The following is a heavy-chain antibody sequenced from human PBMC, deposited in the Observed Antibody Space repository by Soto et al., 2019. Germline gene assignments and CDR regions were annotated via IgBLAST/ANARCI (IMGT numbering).Heavy chain of an antibody. CDR1: GGTFSSYT. V-gene: IGHV1-69*08. CDR2: IIPILGIA. Sequence: QVQLVQSGAEVKKPGSSVKVSCKASGGTFSSYTISWVRQAPGQGLEWMGRIIPILGIANYEQKFQGRVTITADKSTSTAYMELSSLRSEHTAVYYCARDFANCSGGSCYSVPDYWGQGTLVSVSS. CDR3: ARDFANCSGGSCYSVPDY. J-gene: IGHJ4*02. D-gene: IGHD2-15*01.